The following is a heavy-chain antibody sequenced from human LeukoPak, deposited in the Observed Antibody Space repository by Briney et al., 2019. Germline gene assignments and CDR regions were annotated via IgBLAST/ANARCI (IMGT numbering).Heavy chain of an antibody. CDR1: GGSISSYY. CDR2: IYYSGST. J-gene: IGHJ4*02. V-gene: IGHV4-59*01. CDR3: ARLRARYSSSWSPLDY. Sequence: SETLSLTCTVSGGSISSYYWTWIRQPPGKGLEWIGYIYYSGSTNYNPSLKSRVTISVDTSKNQFSLKLSSVTAADTAVYYCARLRARYSSSWSPLDYWGQGTLVTVSS. D-gene: IGHD6-13*01.